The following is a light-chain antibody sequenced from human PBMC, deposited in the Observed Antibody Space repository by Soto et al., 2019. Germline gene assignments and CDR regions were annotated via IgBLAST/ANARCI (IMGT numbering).Light chain of an antibody. CDR1: QGISNG. J-gene: IGKJ2*01. CDR3: LQDYTTPYT. V-gene: IGKV1-27*01. CDR2: AAS. Sequence: DIQVTQSPSSLSASVGDRVTITCRASQGISNGVSWYQQKPAQAPTLLIYAASSLQSGVPSRFSGSGSGTDFTLTISSLQPEDVATYYCLQDYTTPYTFGQGTKLEIK.